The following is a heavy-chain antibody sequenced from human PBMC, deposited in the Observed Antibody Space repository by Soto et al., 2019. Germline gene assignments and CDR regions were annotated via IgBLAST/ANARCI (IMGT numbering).Heavy chain of an antibody. D-gene: IGHD6-19*01. J-gene: IGHJ1*01. Sequence: GGSLRLSCAASGFTFSSYSMNWVRQAPGKGLEWVSYISSSSTIYYADSVKGRFTISRDNAKNSPYLQMNSLRDEDTAVYYCARDPPQQWLVRGPEYFQHWGQGTLVTVSS. CDR3: ARDPPQQWLVRGPEYFQH. V-gene: IGHV3-48*02. CDR1: GFTFSSYS. CDR2: ISSSSTI.